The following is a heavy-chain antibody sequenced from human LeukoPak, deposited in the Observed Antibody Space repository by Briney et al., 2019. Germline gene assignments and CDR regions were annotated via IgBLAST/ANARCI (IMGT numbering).Heavy chain of an antibody. D-gene: IGHD2-15*01. CDR3: ASLPLYCSGGSCYSYYMDV. Sequence: SETLSLTCTVSGGSISSSSYYWGWIRQPPGKGLEWIGSVYYSGSTYYNPSLKSRVTISVDTSKNQFSLKLSSVNAADTAVYYCASLPLYCSGGSCYSYYMDVWGKGTTVTVSS. CDR1: GGSISSSSYY. CDR2: VYYSGST. J-gene: IGHJ6*03. V-gene: IGHV4-39*07.